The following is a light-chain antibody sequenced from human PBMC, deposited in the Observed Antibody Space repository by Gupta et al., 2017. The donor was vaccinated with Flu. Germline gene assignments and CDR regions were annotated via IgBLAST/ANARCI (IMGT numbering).Light chain of an antibody. CDR1: SSDVGGDNY. J-gene: IGLJ3*02. CDR3: CSYAGSYTWV. Sequence: QSALTQPRPVSGSPGPSGTISCTGTSSDVGGDNYVSWYQQHPGNASNLMIYDVSKRSSGVPGRFSGSKSGNTASLTISGLQAEDEADYYGCSYAGSYTWVFGGGTKLTVL. V-gene: IGLV2-11*01. CDR2: DVS.